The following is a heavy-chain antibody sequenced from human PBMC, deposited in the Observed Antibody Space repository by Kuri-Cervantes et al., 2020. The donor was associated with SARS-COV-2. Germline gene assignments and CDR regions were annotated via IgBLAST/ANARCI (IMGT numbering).Heavy chain of an antibody. CDR1: GFTFSDYY. CDR2: ISSSSSYT. V-gene: IGHV3-11*03. CDR3: AVIQNSGSYSTRSSYFDY. Sequence: GGSLRPSCAASGFTFSDYYMSWIRQAPGKGPEWVSYISSSSSYTNYADSVKGRFTISRDNAKNSLYLQMNSLRAEDTAVYYCAVIQNSGSYSTRSSYFDYWGQGTLVTVSS. D-gene: IGHD1-26*01. J-gene: IGHJ4*02.